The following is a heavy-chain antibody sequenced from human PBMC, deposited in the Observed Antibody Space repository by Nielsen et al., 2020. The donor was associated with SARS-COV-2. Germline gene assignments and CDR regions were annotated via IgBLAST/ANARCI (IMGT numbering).Heavy chain of an antibody. J-gene: IGHJ3*02. V-gene: IGHV4-31*03. CDR2: IYYSGST. CDR3: ARAPDIVQVPTATPI. D-gene: IGHD2-15*01. CDR1: GGSISSGGYY. Sequence: SETLSLTCTVSGGSISSGGYYWSWIRQHPGKGLEWIGYIYYSGSTYYNPSLKSRVAISVDTSKNQFSLKVTSVTAADTAVYYCARAPDIVQVPTATPIWGQGTLVTVSS.